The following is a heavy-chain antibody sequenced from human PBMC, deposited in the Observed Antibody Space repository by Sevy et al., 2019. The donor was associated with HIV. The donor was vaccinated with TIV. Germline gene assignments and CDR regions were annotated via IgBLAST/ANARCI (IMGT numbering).Heavy chain of an antibody. J-gene: IGHJ4*02. CDR3: ARALADWGSFHYSF. D-gene: IGHD3-16*02. CDR1: GFTFATYW. V-gene: IGHV3-7*01. CDR2: IKQDGTVK. Sequence: GGSLRLSCAASGFTFATYWMTWVRQAPGEGLEWVAYIKQDGTVKYDRDSVKGPFTIYRDNSKNSLYLHMSGLRAEDVAVYYCARALADWGSFHYSFWGRRTLVTVSS.